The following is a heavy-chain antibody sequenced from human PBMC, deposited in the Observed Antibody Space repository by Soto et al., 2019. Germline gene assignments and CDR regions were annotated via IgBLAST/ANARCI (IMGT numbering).Heavy chain of an antibody. CDR3: ARLRTYDSSGYPMFVPYFDY. CDR1: GDSVTSHY. D-gene: IGHD3-22*01. V-gene: IGHV4-59*02. J-gene: IGHJ4*02. Sequence: SETLSLTCSFSGDSVTSHYLTWIRQSPEKGLEWIGYMHYTGFSYYNPSLKSRLTISVDRSKNQFSLQLTSVTAADTAVYYCARLRTYDSSGYPMFVPYFDYWGKGTLVTVSS. CDR2: MHYTGFS.